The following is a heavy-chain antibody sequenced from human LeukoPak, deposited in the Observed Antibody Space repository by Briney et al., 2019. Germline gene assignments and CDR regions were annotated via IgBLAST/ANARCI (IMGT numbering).Heavy chain of an antibody. D-gene: IGHD3-22*01. V-gene: IGHV3-33*01. CDR1: GFTFSSYG. Sequence: GRSLRLPCAASGFTFSSYGMHWVRQAPGKGLEWVAVIWYDGSNKYYADSVKGRFTISRDNSKNTLYLQMNSLRAEDTAVYYCARDSSGYCFDYWGQGTLVTVSS. CDR2: IWYDGSNK. CDR3: ARDSSGYCFDY. J-gene: IGHJ4*02.